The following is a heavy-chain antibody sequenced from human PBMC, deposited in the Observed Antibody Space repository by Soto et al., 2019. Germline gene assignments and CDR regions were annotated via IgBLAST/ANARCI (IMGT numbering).Heavy chain of an antibody. CDR3: AKIWEMATITGHPY. CDR2: ISYDGSNK. J-gene: IGHJ4*02. D-gene: IGHD5-12*01. V-gene: IGHV3-30*18. CDR1: GFTFSSYG. Sequence: TGGSLRLSCAASGFTFSSYGMHWVRQAPGKGLEWVAVISYDGSNKYYADSVKGRFTISRDNSKNTLYLQMNSLRAEDTAVYYCAKIWEMATITGHPYWGQGTLVTVSS.